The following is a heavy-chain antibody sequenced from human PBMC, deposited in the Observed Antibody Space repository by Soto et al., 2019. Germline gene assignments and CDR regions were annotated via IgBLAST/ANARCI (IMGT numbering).Heavy chain of an antibody. D-gene: IGHD6-13*01. Sequence: WGRQAPGQRLEWMGWINAGNGNTKYSQSFQDRVTFTRDTSASTIYMELSSLRSEETAVYYCARGSSAVAAFWVQGTSVTV. CDR2: INAGNGNT. V-gene: IGHV1-3*01. J-gene: IGHJ1*01. CDR3: ARGSSAVAAF.